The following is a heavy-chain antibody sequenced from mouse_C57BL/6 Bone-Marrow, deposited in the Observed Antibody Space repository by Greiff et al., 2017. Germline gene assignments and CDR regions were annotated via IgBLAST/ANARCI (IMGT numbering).Heavy chain of an antibody. D-gene: IGHD1-1*01. J-gene: IGHJ1*03. Sequence: VKLQQSGAELARPGASVKLSCKASGYTFTSYGISWVKQRTGQGLEWIGEIYPRSGNTYYNEKFKGKATLTADKSSSTAYMKLRSLTSEDSAVYFCARSRYYGSRDWYFDVWGTGTTVTVSS. CDR1: GYTFTSYG. V-gene: IGHV1-81*01. CDR2: IYPRSGNT. CDR3: ARSRYYGSRDWYFDV.